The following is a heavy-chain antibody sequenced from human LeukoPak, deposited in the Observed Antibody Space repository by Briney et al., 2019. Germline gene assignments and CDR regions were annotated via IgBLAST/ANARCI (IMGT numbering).Heavy chain of an antibody. CDR3: AKDGGLWVSAHWGDS. CDR1: GFTFSSYT. J-gene: IGHJ4*02. D-gene: IGHD7-27*01. Sequence: GGSLRLSCAASGFTFSSYTMSWVRQAPGKGLEWVSTITTSDGNTYYSDSVKGRFTVSRDNSKNTLFLQMNSLRAEDTAVYYCAKDGGLWVSAHWGDSWGRGTLVTVSS. V-gene: IGHV3-23*01. CDR2: ITTSDGNT.